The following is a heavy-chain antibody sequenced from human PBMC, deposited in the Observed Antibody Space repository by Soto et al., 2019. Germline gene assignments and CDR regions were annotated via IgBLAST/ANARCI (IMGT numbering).Heavy chain of an antibody. Sequence: QVQLVESGGGVVQPGRSLRLSCAASGFTFSSYGMHWVRQAPGKGLEWVAVIWYDGSNKYYADSVKGRFTISRDNSKNTLYLQMNSLRAEDTAVYYCAREGYYYDSSGYYRGAFDIWGQGTMVTVSS. J-gene: IGHJ3*02. V-gene: IGHV3-33*01. CDR3: AREGYYYDSSGYYRGAFDI. CDR1: GFTFSSYG. D-gene: IGHD3-22*01. CDR2: IWYDGSNK.